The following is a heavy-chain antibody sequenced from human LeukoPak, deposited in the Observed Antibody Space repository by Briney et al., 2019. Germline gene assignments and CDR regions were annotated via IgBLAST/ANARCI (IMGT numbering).Heavy chain of an antibody. Sequence: GGSLRLSCAASGFTVSSNYMSWVRQAPGKGLEWVSVIYSGGSTYYADSVKGRFTISRDNSKNTLYLQMNSLRAEDTAVYYCAKDSGRGDGYNSYFDYWGQGTLVTVSS. CDR3: AKDSGRGDGYNSYFDY. J-gene: IGHJ4*02. CDR2: IYSGGST. V-gene: IGHV3-53*01. D-gene: IGHD5-24*01. CDR1: GFTVSSNY.